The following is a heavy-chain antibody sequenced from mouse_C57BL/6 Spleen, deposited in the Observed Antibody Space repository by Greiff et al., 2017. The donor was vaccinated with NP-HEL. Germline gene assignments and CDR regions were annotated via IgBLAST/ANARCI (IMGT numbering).Heavy chain of an antibody. D-gene: IGHD3-2*02. V-gene: IGHV1-82*01. J-gene: IGHJ3*01. CDR1: GYAFSSSW. CDR3: AITQAQAWFAY. Sequence: VQLQQSGPELVKPGASVKISCKASGYAFSSSWMNWVKQRPGKGLEWIGRIYPGDGDTNYNGKFKGKATLTADKSSSTAYMQLSSLTSEDSAVYVCAITQAQAWFAYWGQGTLVTVSA. CDR2: IYPGDGDT.